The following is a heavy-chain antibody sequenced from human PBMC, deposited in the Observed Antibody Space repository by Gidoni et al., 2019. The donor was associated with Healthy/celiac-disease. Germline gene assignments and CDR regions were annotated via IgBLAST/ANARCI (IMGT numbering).Heavy chain of an antibody. CDR2: IYYSGST. Sequence: QLQLQESGPGLVKPSETLSLTCTVSGRSISSSSYYWGWIRQPPGKGLEWIGSIYYSGSTYYNPSLKSRVTISVDTSKNQFSLKLSSVTAADTAVYYCASSSYEVALGVDYWGQGTLVTVSS. CDR3: ASSSYEVALGVDY. J-gene: IGHJ4*02. CDR1: GRSISSSSYY. D-gene: IGHD3-16*01. V-gene: IGHV4-39*01.